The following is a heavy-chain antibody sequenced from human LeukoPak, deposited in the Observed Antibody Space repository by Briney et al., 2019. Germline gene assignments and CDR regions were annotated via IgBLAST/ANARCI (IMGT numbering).Heavy chain of an antibody. Sequence: PLETLSLTCTVSGGSISSYYWSWIRQPPGKGLEWIGYIYYSGSSNYNPSLMSRVTILVDTSKNQFSLKLSSVTAADTALYYCARVTRAYNYGSDFWGQGTLVTVSS. J-gene: IGHJ4*02. D-gene: IGHD5-18*01. CDR1: GGSISSYY. CDR2: IYYSGSS. V-gene: IGHV4-59*01. CDR3: ARVTRAYNYGSDF.